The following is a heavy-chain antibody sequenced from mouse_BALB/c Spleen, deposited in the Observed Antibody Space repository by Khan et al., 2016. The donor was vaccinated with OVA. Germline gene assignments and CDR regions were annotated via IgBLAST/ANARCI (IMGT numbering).Heavy chain of an antibody. D-gene: IGHD2-1*01. Sequence: EVQLVESGGGLVQPGGSRKLSCAASGFTFSSFGMHWVRQAPEKGLEWVAYISSGSSTNYYADKVKGRFTISRENPKNTLFLQMTSLRSKYTAMYYCAREDGNCYFDYWGQGTTLTGSS. CDR3: AREDGNCYFDY. J-gene: IGHJ2*01. CDR2: ISSGSSTN. CDR1: GFTFSSFG. V-gene: IGHV5-17*02.